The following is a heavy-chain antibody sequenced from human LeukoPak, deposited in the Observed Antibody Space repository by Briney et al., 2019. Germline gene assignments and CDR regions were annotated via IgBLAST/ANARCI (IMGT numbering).Heavy chain of an antibody. V-gene: IGHV3-7*03. Sequence: GGSLRLSCAVSGFNFRDHWMDWVRQAPGKGLEWVGHIKNDGSESYYVASLKGRFSISRDNTNNALYLQMNSLRVEDTAVYYCAKNNGWFHLAQWGQGTLVTVSS. CDR2: IKNDGSES. CDR3: AKNNGWFHLAQ. CDR1: GFNFRDHW. J-gene: IGHJ4*02. D-gene: IGHD6-19*01.